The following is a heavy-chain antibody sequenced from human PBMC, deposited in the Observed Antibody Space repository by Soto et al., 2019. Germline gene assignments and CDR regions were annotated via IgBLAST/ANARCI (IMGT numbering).Heavy chain of an antibody. J-gene: IGHJ6*03. CDR2: IRSKAYGGTT. CDR3: TRDTCTNGVCYYMDV. V-gene: IGHV3-49*04. CDR1: GFTFGDYA. D-gene: IGHD2-8*01. Sequence: PGGSLRLSCTASGFTFGDYAMSWVRQAPGKGLEWVGFIRSKAYGGTTEYAASVKGRFTISRDDSKSIAYLQMNSLKTEDTAVYYCTRDTCTNGVCYYMDVWGQGTTVTVSS.